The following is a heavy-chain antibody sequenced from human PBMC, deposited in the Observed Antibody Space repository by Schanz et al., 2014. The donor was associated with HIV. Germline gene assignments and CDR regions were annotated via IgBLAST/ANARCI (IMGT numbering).Heavy chain of an antibody. D-gene: IGHD5-12*01. CDR3: ARAKWPPRNRHFDF. V-gene: IGHV4-34*01. CDR1: GGSFTDYY. J-gene: IGHJ4*02. Sequence: QVKLQQWGAGLLKPSETLSLTCAVYGGSFTDYYWTWIRQPPGKGLEWIAEVNHSGDANHNPSLKSRVTISVDTSKNQFSLKRDSVTAADTAVYYCARAKWPPRNRHFDFWGQGNLVTVS. CDR2: VNHSGDA.